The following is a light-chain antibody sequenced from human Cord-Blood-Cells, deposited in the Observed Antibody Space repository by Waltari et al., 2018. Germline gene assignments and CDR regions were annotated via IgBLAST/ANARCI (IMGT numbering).Light chain of an antibody. CDR1: SRDVGSSNL. CDR2: EGS. Sequence: QSALTQPASVSGSPGQSLTISCPGTSRDVGSSNLVSWYQQHPGKAPKLMIYEGSKRPSGVSNRFSGSKSGNTASLTISGLQAEDEADYYCCSYAGSSTWVFGGGTKLTVL. V-gene: IGLV2-23*01. J-gene: IGLJ3*02. CDR3: CSYAGSSTWV.